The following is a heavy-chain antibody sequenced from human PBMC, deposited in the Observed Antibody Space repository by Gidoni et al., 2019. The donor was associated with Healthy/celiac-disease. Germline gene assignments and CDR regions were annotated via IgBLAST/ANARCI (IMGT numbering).Heavy chain of an antibody. CDR2: IWYDGSNK. CDR1: GFPFSSYV. D-gene: IGHD6-13*01. Sequence: QVQLVESGGGVVQPGRSLRLSCAASGFPFSSYVMHWVRQAPGKGLEWVAVIWYDGSNKYYADSVKGRFTISRDNSKNTLYLQMNSLRAEDTAVYYCARAPYSSSWYWFDPWGQGTLVTVSS. CDR3: ARAPYSSSWYWFDP. V-gene: IGHV3-33*01. J-gene: IGHJ5*02.